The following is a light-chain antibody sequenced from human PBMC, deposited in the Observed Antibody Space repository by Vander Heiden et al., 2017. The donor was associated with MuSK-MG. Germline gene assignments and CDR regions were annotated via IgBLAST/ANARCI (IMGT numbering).Light chain of an antibody. CDR1: TLRSHY. CDR3: NSRDSSGNHVV. J-gene: IGLJ2*01. V-gene: IGLV3-19*01. Sequence: SSELTQDPAVSVALGQTVRITCQGDTLRSHYASWSQQKPGQAPVLVIYGKNNRPSGIPDRVSGSSSGNTASLTITGAQAEDEADYYCNSRDSSGNHVVFGGGTRLTVL. CDR2: GKN.